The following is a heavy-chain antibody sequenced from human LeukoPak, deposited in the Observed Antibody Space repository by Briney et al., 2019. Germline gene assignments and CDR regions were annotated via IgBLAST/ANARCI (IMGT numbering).Heavy chain of an antibody. CDR2: ISSSSSYI. CDR3: ARDLGSYSSSKYNWFDP. D-gene: IGHD6-13*01. V-gene: IGHV3-21*01. Sequence: GGSLRLSCAASGFTFSDYYMDWVRQAPGKGLEWVSSISSSSSYIYYADSVKGRFTISRDNAKNSLYLQMNSLRAEDTAVYYCARDLGSYSSSKYNWFDPWGQGTLVTFSS. J-gene: IGHJ5*02. CDR1: GFTFSDYY.